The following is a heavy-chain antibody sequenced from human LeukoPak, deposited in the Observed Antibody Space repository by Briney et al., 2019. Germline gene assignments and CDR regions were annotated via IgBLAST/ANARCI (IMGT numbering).Heavy chain of an antibody. Sequence: GGSLRLSCAASGLTVITNDMTWVRQAPGKGPEWVSVLYSDGNTKYADSVQGRFTISRDNSKNTLYLEMNSLSPDDTAVYYCARGVEPLAANTLAYWGQGTPVTVSS. CDR3: ARGVEPLAANTLAY. CDR2: LYSDGNT. CDR1: GLTVITND. V-gene: IGHV3-53*01. D-gene: IGHD1-14*01. J-gene: IGHJ4*02.